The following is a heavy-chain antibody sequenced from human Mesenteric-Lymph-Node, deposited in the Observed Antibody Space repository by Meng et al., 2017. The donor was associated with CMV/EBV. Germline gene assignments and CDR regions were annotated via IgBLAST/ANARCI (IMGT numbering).Heavy chain of an antibody. Sequence: SGYTFTDYYIHWVRQAPGQGLEWMGWINPNTGGTTSAQKFQGRVTMTWDTSNSTAFMDLTRLTSDDTAVYYCARPLFSGSYHGWFDPWGQGTLVTVSS. D-gene: IGHD1-26*01. CDR1: GYTFTDYY. V-gene: IGHV1-2*02. CDR3: ARPLFSGSYHGWFDP. J-gene: IGHJ5*02. CDR2: INPNTGGT.